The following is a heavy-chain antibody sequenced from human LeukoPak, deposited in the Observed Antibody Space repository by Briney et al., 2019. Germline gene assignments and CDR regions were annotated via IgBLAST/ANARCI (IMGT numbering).Heavy chain of an antibody. J-gene: IGHJ5*02. Sequence: SQTLSLTCAIFGDSVSSKSVAWHWIRQSPSRGLERLGRTYYRSKWSSNYGVSVKSRIIINADTSKNQVSLQLRSVTSEDTAVYYCARDPLLGTWGQGILVTVSS. D-gene: IGHD3-16*01. CDR3: ARDPLLGT. CDR2: TYYRSKWSS. V-gene: IGHV6-1*01. CDR1: GDSVSSKSVA.